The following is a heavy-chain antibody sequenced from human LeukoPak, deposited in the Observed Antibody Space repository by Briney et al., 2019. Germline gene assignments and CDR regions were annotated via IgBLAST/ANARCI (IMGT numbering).Heavy chain of an antibody. V-gene: IGHV4-4*07. CDR1: GGSISSYY. J-gene: IGHJ5*02. D-gene: IGHD2-2*01. CDR3: ARGGVVPAAEALGWFDP. Sequence: SETLSLTCTVSGGSISSYYWSWIRQPAGKGLEWIGRIYTSGSTNYNPSLKSRVTMSVDTSKNQFSLKLSSVTAADTAVYYCARGGVVPAAEALGWFDPWGQGTLVTVSS. CDR2: IYTSGST.